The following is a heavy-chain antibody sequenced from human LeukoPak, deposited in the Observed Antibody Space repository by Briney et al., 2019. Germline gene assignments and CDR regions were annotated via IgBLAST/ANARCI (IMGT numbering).Heavy chain of an antibody. Sequence: ASVKVSCKASGYTLSGNSMHWVRQAPGQGLEWMGWTNGESGDTKYAQRFQGRVTMTRDTSTTTVNMELTRLESDDTAVYYCARKVVGSTHPLDYWGQGTLVTVSS. CDR2: TNGESGDT. CDR3: ARKVVGSTHPLDY. J-gene: IGHJ4*02. D-gene: IGHD1-26*01. V-gene: IGHV1-2*02. CDR1: GYTLSGNS.